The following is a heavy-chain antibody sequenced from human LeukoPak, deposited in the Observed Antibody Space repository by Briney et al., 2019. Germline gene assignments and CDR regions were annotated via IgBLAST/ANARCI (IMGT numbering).Heavy chain of an antibody. J-gene: IGHJ6*02. CDR2: ISDSGDST. Sequence: GGSLRLSCAAAGFTFSSYAMSWVRQAPGKGLEWVSVISDSGDSTYYADSVKGRFTISRDNSKNTLYLQLNSLRAEDTAVYYCAKESRGSMDVWGQGTTVTVSS. CDR1: GFTFSSYA. V-gene: IGHV3-23*01. D-gene: IGHD3-10*01. CDR3: AKESRGSMDV.